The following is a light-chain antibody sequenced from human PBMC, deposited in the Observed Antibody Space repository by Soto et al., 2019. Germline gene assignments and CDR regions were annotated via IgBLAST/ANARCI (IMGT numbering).Light chain of an antibody. Sequence: QSALTQPASVSGSPGESITIPCTGTSNDVGNYNLVTWHQQHPGKAPKLMIYEDAKRPSGVSYRFSGSKSGNTAFLTISGLQAEDDADYYSCSYVVGAVYVFGSGTTVTVL. CDR1: SNDVGNYNL. V-gene: IGLV2-23*01. CDR2: EDA. J-gene: IGLJ1*01. CDR3: CSYVVGAVYV.